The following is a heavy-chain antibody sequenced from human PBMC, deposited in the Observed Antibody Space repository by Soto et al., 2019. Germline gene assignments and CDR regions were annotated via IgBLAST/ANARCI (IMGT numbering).Heavy chain of an antibody. Sequence: ASVKVSCKASGYTFNSYYMHWVRQAPGQGLEWMGIINPSGGSAIYAQKFQGRVTVTRDTSTSTVYMELSSLRSEDTAVYYCARSSMGTYYDFWSGYSNWFDPWGQGTLVTVSS. V-gene: IGHV1-46*02. J-gene: IGHJ5*02. CDR1: GYTFNSYY. D-gene: IGHD3-3*01. CDR3: ARSSMGTYYDFWSGYSNWFDP. CDR2: INPSGGSA.